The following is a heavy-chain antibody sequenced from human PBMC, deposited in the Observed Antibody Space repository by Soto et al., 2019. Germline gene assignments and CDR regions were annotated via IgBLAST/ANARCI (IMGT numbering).Heavy chain of an antibody. CDR1: GFTFSSYG. CDR3: AKDQRQDSSGYQQDY. CDR2: ISYDGSNK. Sequence: QVQLVESGGGVVQPGRSLRLSCAASGFTFSSYGMHWVRQAPGKGLEWVAVISYDGSNKYYADSVKGRFTISRDNSKNTLYLQMNSLRAEDTAVYYCAKDQRQDSSGYQQDYWGQGTLVTVSS. D-gene: IGHD3-22*01. J-gene: IGHJ4*02. V-gene: IGHV3-30*18.